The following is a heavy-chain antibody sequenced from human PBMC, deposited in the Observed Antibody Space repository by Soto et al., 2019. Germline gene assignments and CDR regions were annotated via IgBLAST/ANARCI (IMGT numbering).Heavy chain of an antibody. J-gene: IGHJ4*02. Sequence: GGALRLSFAASGFTFSSYAISWVRQAPGKGAERGSAISGSGGSTYYADSVKGRFTISRDNSKNTLYLQMNSLRAEDTAVYYCAKDRWGSSSSSSDYWGQGTLVTVSS. V-gene: IGHV3-23*01. CDR2: ISGSGGST. D-gene: IGHD6-6*01. CDR3: AKDRWGSSSSSSDY. CDR1: GFTFSSYA.